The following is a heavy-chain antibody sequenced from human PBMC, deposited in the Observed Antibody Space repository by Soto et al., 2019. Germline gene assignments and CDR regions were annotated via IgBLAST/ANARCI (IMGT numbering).Heavy chain of an antibody. CDR2: INHSGST. V-gene: IGHV4-34*01. J-gene: IGHJ6*02. CDR3: AREGGIAAAGMDV. CDR1: GGSFSGYY. Sequence: PSETLSLTCAVYGGSFSGYYWSWIRQPPGKGLEWIGEINHSGSTNYNPSLKSRVTISVDTSKNQFSLKLSSVTAADTAVYYCAREGGIAAAGMDVWGQGTTVTVSS. D-gene: IGHD6-13*01.